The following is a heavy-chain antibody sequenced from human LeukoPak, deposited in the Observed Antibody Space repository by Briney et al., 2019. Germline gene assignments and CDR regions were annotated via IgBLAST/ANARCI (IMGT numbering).Heavy chain of an antibody. V-gene: IGHV4-31*03. CDR1: GGSISSGGYY. D-gene: IGHD3-22*01. Sequence: SQTLSLTCTVSGGSISSGGYYWIWIRQHPGQGLEWNGYIYYSGSTYYNPSLKSRVTISVDTSKNQFSLKLSSVTDADPAVYYCARVPYYDRSVYYPEPPRRNNWFDPWGQGTLVTVSS. CDR3: ARVPYYDRSVYYPEPPRRNNWFDP. CDR2: IYYSGST. J-gene: IGHJ5*02.